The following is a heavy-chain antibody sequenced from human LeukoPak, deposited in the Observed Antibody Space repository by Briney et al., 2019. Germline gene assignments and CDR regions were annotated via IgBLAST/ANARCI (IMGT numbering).Heavy chain of an antibody. V-gene: IGHV3-53*01. CDR2: IFSGGST. CDR1: GFTFSSNY. Sequence: GGSLRLSCVASGFTFSSNYMSWVRQAPGKGLEWVSAIFSGGSTFYSDSVTGRFTISRDNSKNTVYLEMNSLRAEDTAVYYCARDLKTSGWYGDFDYWGQGTLGTVS. CDR3: ARDLKTSGWYGDFDY. D-gene: IGHD6-19*01. J-gene: IGHJ4*02.